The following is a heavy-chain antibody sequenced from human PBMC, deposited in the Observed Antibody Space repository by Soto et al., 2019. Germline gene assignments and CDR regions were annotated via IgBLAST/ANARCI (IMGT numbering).Heavy chain of an antibody. CDR3: ARAYSDAFDI. J-gene: IGHJ3*02. CDR1: GFTFSDYY. V-gene: IGHV3-11*01. Sequence: PGGSLRLSCAASGFTFSDYYMTWIRQAPGKGLEWVSYISSSGTGIYYADSVKGRFTISRDNAKNSLYLRMSSLRAEETAVYYCARAYSDAFDIWGQGTMVTVSS. D-gene: IGHD2-15*01. CDR2: ISSSGTGI.